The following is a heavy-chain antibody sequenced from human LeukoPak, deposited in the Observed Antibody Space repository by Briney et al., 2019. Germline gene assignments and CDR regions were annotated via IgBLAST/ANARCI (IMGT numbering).Heavy chain of an antibody. D-gene: IGHD3-22*01. V-gene: IGHV3-23*01. J-gene: IGHJ4*02. CDR2: INSYPTP. Sequence: GGSLRLSCAASGFAFSSYVMTWVRQAPGKGLEWVSTINSYPTPYYPDSVRGRFTISRDNSKNTVHLQMNSLRAEDTDVYYCARREDGSGYSFDYWGQGTLVTVSS. CDR1: GFAFSSYV. CDR3: ARREDGSGYSFDY.